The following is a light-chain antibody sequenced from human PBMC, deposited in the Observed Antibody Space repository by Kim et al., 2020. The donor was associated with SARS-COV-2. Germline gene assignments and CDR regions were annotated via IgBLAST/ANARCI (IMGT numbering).Light chain of an antibody. CDR3: SSRESSGNHCI. CDR1: SLRSYY. V-gene: IGLV3-19*01. J-gene: IGLJ2*01. Sequence: LGQTVRITCQGDSLRSYYATWYQQKPGQAPVLVFYGKNNRPSGIPDRFSGSYSGNTASLTITAAQAEDEADYYCSSRESSGNHCIFGGGTQLTVL. CDR2: GKN.